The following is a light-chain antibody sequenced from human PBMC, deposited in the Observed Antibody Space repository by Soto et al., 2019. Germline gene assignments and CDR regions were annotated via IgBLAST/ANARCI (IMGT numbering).Light chain of an antibody. J-gene: IGLJ3*02. Sequence: QSVLTQPPSVSGAPGQRVTISCTGSSSNIGANYDVHWYQQRPGTAPKLLIFANSNRPSGVPDRFSGSKSGTSASLAITGLRSEDEAHYYCAVWDNSMTAWVFGGGTKVTVL. CDR2: ANS. CDR3: AVWDNSMTAWV. CDR1: SSNIGANYD. V-gene: IGLV1-40*01.